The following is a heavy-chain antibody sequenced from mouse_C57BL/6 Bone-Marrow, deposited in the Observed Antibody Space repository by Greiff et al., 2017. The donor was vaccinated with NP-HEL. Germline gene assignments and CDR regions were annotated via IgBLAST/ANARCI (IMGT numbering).Heavy chain of an antibody. CDR1: GYTFTSYW. D-gene: IGHD2-2*01. V-gene: IGHV1-55*01. CDR3: ARDTMVTTVPFAY. CDR2: IYPGSGST. J-gene: IGHJ3*01. Sequence: VQLQQPGAELVKPGASVKMSCKASGYTFTSYWITWVKQRPGQGLEWIGDIYPGSGSTNYNEKFKSKATLTVDTSSSTAYMQLSSLTSEDSAVYYCARDTMVTTVPFAYWGQGTQVTVSA.